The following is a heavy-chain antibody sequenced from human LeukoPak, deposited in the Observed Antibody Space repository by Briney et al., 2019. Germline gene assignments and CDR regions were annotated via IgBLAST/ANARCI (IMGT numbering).Heavy chain of an antibody. J-gene: IGHJ3*02. CDR3: TRTPVGAFDI. Sequence: GGSLRLSCTASGFTFGDYAMSWFRQAPGKGLEWVGLIRSKAYGGTAEYAASVKGRFTISRDDSKSIAYLQMNSLKTEDTAVYYCTRTPVGAFDIWGQGTMVTVSP. V-gene: IGHV3-49*03. CDR1: GFTFGDYA. CDR2: IRSKAYGGTA.